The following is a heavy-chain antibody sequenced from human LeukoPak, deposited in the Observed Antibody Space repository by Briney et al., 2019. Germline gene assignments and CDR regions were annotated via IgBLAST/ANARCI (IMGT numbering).Heavy chain of an antibody. CDR1: GFNFSSYW. V-gene: IGHV3-7*01. CDR2: IKQDGNKK. D-gene: IGHD3-16*01. CDR3: ARDLVGGDY. Sequence: QSGGSLRLSCAASGFNFSSYWMSWVRQAPGKGLEWMANIKQDGNKKYYVDSVKGRFTISRDNAKNSLYLQMKGLRAEDTAVYYCARDLVGGDYWGQGTLVTVSS. J-gene: IGHJ4*02.